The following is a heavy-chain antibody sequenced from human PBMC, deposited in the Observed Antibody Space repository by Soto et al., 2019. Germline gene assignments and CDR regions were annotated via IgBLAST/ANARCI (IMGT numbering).Heavy chain of an antibody. V-gene: IGHV4-34*01. CDR3: ARGRPRITIFGVLIIRDFGWFDP. Sequence: SETLSLTCAVYGGSFSGYYWSWIRQPPGKGLEWIGEINHSGSTNYNPSLKSRVTISVDTSKNQFSLKLSSVTAADTAVYYCARGRPRITIFGVLIIRDFGWFDPWGQGTLVTVSS. J-gene: IGHJ5*02. CDR1: GGSFSGYY. CDR2: INHSGST. D-gene: IGHD3-3*01.